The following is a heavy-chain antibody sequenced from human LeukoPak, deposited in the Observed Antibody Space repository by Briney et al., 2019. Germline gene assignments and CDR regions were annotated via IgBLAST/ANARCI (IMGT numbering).Heavy chain of an antibody. Sequence: SETLSLTCTVFGGPIRSGDYFWSWIRQPPGKGLEWIGYIYYSGSTHYSPSLRSRVTISLDTSKNQFSLKLSYVTAADTAVYYCGRGGYDYRWFDPWGQGTLVTVSS. D-gene: IGHD4-11*01. CDR3: GRGGYDYRWFDP. CDR1: GGPIRSGDYF. CDR2: IYYSGST. J-gene: IGHJ5*02. V-gene: IGHV4-30-4*01.